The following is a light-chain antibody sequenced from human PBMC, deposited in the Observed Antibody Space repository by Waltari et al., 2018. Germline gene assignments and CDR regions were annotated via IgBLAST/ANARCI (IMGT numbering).Light chain of an antibody. V-gene: IGKV1-27*01. Sequence: DIQMTQSPSSLSASVGDRVTITCRASQGISNYLAWYQQKQGKVPKLLIYAASTLQSGVPSRFSGSGSGTDFTLTISSLQPEDVATYYCQKYNSAPALTFGGGTKVEIK. CDR2: AAS. J-gene: IGKJ4*01. CDR1: QGISNY. CDR3: QKYNSAPALT.